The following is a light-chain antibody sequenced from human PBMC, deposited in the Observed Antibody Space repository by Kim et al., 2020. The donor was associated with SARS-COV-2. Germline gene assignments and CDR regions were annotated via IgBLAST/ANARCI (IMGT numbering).Light chain of an antibody. Sequence: ASIKLACTRSSGHSSYAIAWHQQQPGMGPRFLMKLNSDGSHTKGDGIPDRFSGSSSGAERYLTISSLQSEDEADYYCQTWATGIHVFGTGTKVTVL. V-gene: IGLV4-69*01. CDR3: QTWATGIHV. J-gene: IGLJ1*01. CDR1: SGHSSYA. CDR2: LNSDGSH.